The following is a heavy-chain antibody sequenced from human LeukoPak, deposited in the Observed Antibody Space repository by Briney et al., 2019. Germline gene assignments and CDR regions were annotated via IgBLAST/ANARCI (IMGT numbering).Heavy chain of an antibody. D-gene: IGHD1-26*01. CDR1: GFTFSSYG. J-gene: IGHJ3*01. CDR2: IRYDGSNK. Sequence: PGGSLRLSCAASGFTFSSYGMHWVRQAPGKGLEWVAFIRYDGSNKYYADSVKGRFTISRDNSKNTLYLQMNSLRAEDTAVYYCARSRHLWEGGFDVWGQGTVVTVSS. V-gene: IGHV3-30*02. CDR3: ARSRHLWEGGFDV.